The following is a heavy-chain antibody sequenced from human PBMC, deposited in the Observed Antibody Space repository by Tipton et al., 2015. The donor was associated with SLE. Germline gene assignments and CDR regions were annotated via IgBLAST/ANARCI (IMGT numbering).Heavy chain of an antibody. D-gene: IGHD4-17*01. CDR3: AKDREVTTAWFDP. Sequence: SLRLSCAASGFTFSSYGMHRVRQAPGKGLEWVSAISGSGGSTYYADSVKGRFTISRDNSKNTLYLQMNSLRAEDTAVYYCAKDREVTTAWFDPWGQGTLVTVSS. CDR2: ISGSGGST. V-gene: IGHV3-23*01. J-gene: IGHJ5*02. CDR1: GFTFSSYG.